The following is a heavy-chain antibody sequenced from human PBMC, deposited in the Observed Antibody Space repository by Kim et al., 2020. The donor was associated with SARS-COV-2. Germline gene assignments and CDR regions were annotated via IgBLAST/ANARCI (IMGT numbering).Heavy chain of an antibody. CDR2: INHSGST. CDR3: ARDRRRGSGSYYPNYYYY. Sequence: SETLSLTCAVYGGSFSGYYWSWIRQPPGKGLEWIGEINHSGSTNYNPSLKSRVTISVDTSKNQFSLKLSSVTAADTAVYYCARDRRRGSGSYYPNYYYY. CDR1: GGSFSGYY. V-gene: IGHV4-34*01. J-gene: IGHJ6*01. D-gene: IGHD3-10*01.